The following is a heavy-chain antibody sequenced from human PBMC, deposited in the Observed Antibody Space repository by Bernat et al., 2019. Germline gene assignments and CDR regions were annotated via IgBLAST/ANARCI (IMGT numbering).Heavy chain of an antibody. D-gene: IGHD3-10*01. CDR1: GFTFSSYA. CDR3: ARDSAYTYAV. Sequence: QVQLVESGGGMVQPGRSLRLSCAASGFTFSSYAMHWVRQAPGKGLEWVAVISYDGSNKYYADSVKGRFTISRDNSKNTLYLQMNSLRAEDTAVYYCARDSAYTYAVWGQGTLVTVSS. CDR2: ISYDGSNK. J-gene: IGHJ4*02. V-gene: IGHV3-30*01.